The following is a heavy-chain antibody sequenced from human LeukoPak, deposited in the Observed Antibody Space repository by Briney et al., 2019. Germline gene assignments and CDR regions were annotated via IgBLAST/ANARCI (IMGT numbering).Heavy chain of an antibody. CDR2: IYYSGST. CDR3: ATISYGSDGMDV. V-gene: IGHV4-39*01. D-gene: IGHD3-10*01. Sequence: PSETLSLTCTVSGGSVSSSSTYYWGWIRHPPGKGLEWIGSIYYSGSTYYNPSLKSRVTISVDTSKYHFSLKLGSVTAADTAVYYCATISYGSDGMDVWGQGTTVIVSS. J-gene: IGHJ6*02. CDR1: GGSVSSSSTYY.